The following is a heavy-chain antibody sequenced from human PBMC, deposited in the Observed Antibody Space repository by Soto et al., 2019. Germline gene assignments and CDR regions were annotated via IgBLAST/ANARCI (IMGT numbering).Heavy chain of an antibody. D-gene: IGHD6-13*01. CDR1: GYSFTSYW. V-gene: IGHV5-10-1*01. J-gene: IGHJ6*02. CDR3: AVLQPPYSSSWYYYYGMDV. Sequence: GESLKISCKGSGYSFTSYWISWVRQMPGKGLEWMGRIDTSDSYTNYSPSFQGHVTISADKSISTAYLQWSSLKASDTAMYYCAVLQPPYSSSWYYYYGMDVWGQGTTVTVSS. CDR2: IDTSDSYT.